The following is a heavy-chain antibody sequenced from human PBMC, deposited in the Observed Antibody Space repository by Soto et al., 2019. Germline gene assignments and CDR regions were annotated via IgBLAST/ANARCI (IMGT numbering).Heavy chain of an antibody. D-gene: IGHD3-16*01. V-gene: IGHV5-51*01. CDR2: IYPGDSDT. J-gene: IGHJ6*02. Sequence: PGESLKISCKGSGYSFTSYWIGWVRQMPGKGLEWMGFIYPGDSDTRYSPSFQGQVTISADKSISTAYLQWSSLKASDTAVYYCAAGGTSPGNYNYYAMDVWGQGTTVTVSS. CDR3: AAGGTSPGNYNYYAMDV. CDR1: GYSFTSYW.